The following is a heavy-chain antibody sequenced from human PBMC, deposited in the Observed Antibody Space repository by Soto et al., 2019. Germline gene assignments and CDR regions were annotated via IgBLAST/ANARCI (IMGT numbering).Heavy chain of an antibody. J-gene: IGHJ3*02. D-gene: IGHD3-10*01. CDR3: ARPQYFGEDGAFNI. CDR2: IHTSGST. V-gene: IGHV4-4*07. Sequence: QVQLQESGPGLVKPSETLSLICTVSGGSISDFYWSWIRQPAGKGLEWIGRIHTSGSTNINPSLKSRVSLSVDTSRNQLSLPFPSVTAADPAAYYCARPQYFGEDGAFNIWGQGTVVTVSS. CDR1: GGSISDFY.